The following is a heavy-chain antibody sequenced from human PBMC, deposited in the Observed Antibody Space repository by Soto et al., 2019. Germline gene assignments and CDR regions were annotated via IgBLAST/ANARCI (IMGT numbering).Heavy chain of an antibody. V-gene: IGHV4-59*12. CDR2: IYYSGST. CDR1: GGSIRSYY. CDR3: ARDLGLIAVAGNGFDP. Sequence: SETLSLTCTVSGGSIRSYYWSWIRRPPGKGLEWIGYIYYSGSTNYNPSLKSRVTISVDTSKNQFSLKLSSVTAADTAVYYCARDLGLIAVAGNGFDPWGQGTLVTVSS. J-gene: IGHJ5*02. D-gene: IGHD6-19*01.